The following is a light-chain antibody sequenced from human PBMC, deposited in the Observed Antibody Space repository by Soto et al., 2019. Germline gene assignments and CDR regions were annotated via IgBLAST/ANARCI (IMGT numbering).Light chain of an antibody. CDR2: GDS. V-gene: IGLV1-40*01. CDR1: SSNIGAGYH. J-gene: IGLJ2*01. Sequence: QLVLTQPPSVSGAPGQRVTISCTGSSSNIGAGYHVHWYQQLPGAAPKLLIFGDSNRPSGVPDRFSGSKSGTSASLAITGLQADDEADYYCSSYVNYNTFVIFGGGTKLTVL. CDR3: SSYVNYNTFVI.